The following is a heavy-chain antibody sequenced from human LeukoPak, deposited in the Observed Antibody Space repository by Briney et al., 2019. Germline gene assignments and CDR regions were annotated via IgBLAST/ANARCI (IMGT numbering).Heavy chain of an antibody. Sequence: GGSLRLSCAASGFTFSNCAMSWVRQAPGKGLEWVSGVSGSGDSTYYADSEKGRFTISRDNSNNTLFLLMNSLRAEDTAVYYCAKYMSSGQWGQGTLVTVSS. CDR3: AKYMSSGQ. CDR1: GFTFSNCA. J-gene: IGHJ4*02. V-gene: IGHV3-23*01. CDR2: VSGSGDST. D-gene: IGHD6-19*01.